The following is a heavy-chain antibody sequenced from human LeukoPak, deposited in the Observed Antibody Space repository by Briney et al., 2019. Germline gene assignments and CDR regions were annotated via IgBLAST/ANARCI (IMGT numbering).Heavy chain of an antibody. D-gene: IGHD3-10*01. CDR3: ARDVSGASVPGSGPG. CDR1: GFTFSSYS. CDR2: ISSSSSYV. V-gene: IGHV3-21*01. Sequence: PGGSLRLSCAASGFTFSSYSMNWVRQAPGKGLEWVSSISSSSSYVYYADSVKGRFTISRDNAKNSLYLQMNSLRAEDTAVYYCARDVSGASVPGSGPGWGQGTMVTVSS. J-gene: IGHJ3*01.